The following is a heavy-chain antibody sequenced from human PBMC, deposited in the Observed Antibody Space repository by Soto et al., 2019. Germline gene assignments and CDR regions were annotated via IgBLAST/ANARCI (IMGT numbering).Heavy chain of an antibody. Sequence: ASVKVSCKASGYTFTSYAMHWVRQAPGQRLEWMGWISAGNGNTKYSQKFQGRVTITRDTSASTAYMELSSLRSEDTAVYYCARDSRVVVPAASSVYYYGMDVWGQGTTVTVPS. J-gene: IGHJ6*02. D-gene: IGHD2-2*01. CDR1: GYTFTSYA. V-gene: IGHV1-3*01. CDR2: ISAGNGNT. CDR3: ARDSRVVVPAASSVYYYGMDV.